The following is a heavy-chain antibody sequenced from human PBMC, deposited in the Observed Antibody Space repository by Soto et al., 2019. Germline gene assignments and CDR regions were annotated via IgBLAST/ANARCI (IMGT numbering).Heavy chain of an antibody. CDR3: AHIHTAAGFDL. D-gene: IGHD6-13*01. J-gene: IGHJ2*01. Sequence: QITLKESGPTLVKPTQTLTLTCTFSGFSLSTSGVGVGWIRQPPGKALEWLALIYWDDDKSYSPSLKIRLTITQDTSKNQVVLTMTNMDPVDTATYYCAHIHTAAGFDLWGRGTLVTVSS. CDR1: GFSLSTSGVG. V-gene: IGHV2-5*02. CDR2: IYWDDDK.